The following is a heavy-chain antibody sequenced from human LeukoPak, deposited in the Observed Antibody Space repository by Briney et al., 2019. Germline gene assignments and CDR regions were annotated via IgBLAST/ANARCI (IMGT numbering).Heavy chain of an antibody. CDR1: GYTFTSYD. J-gene: IGHJ3*02. D-gene: IGHD3-22*01. Sequence: EASVKVSCKASGYTFTSYDINWVRQATGQGLEWMGWMNPNSGNTGYAQKFQGRVTMTRNTSISTAYMELSSLRSEDTAVYYCAREKSYYDSSGYYGPGAFDIWGQGTMVTVSS. CDR3: AREKSYYDSSGYYGPGAFDI. CDR2: MNPNSGNT. V-gene: IGHV1-8*01.